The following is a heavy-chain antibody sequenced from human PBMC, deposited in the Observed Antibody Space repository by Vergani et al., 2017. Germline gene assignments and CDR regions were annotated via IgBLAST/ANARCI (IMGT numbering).Heavy chain of an antibody. CDR1: GGSFSGYY. J-gene: IGHJ6*02. CDR3: ARRSYYYYGMDG. CDR2: INHSGST. Sequence: QVQLQQWGAGLLKPSETLSLTCAVYGGSFSGYYWSWIRQPPGKGLEWIGEINHSGSTNYNPSLKSRVTISVDTSKNQFSLKLRSVTAADTAVYYCARRSYYYYGMDGWGQGTTVTVSS. V-gene: IGHV4-34*01.